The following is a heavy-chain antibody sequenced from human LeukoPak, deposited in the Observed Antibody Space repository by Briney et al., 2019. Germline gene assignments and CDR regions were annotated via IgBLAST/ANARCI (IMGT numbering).Heavy chain of an antibody. CDR1: GGSISSYY. CDR2: IYTSGST. D-gene: IGHD2-2*01. V-gene: IGHV4-4*08. CDR3: ARADCSSTSCYDDY. J-gene: IGHJ4*02. Sequence: SETLSLTCTVSGGSISSYYWSWIRQPPGKGLEWIGYIYTSGSTNYNPSLKSRVTMSVDTSKNQFSLKLSSVTAADTAVYYCARADCSSTSCYDDYWGQGTLVTVSS.